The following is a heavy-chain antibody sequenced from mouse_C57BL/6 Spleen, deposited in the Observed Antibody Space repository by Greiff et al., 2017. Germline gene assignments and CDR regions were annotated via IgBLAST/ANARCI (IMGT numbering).Heavy chain of an antibody. Sequence: VQLQQSGAELVKPGASVKLSCKASGYTFTEYTIHWVKQRSGQGLEWIGCFYPGSGSIKYNEKFKDKVTLTAYKSSSTVYMELSRLTSEDSAVYFCARHGYYGSSLYYFDYWGQGTTLTVSS. D-gene: IGHD1-1*01. CDR1: GYTFTEYT. V-gene: IGHV1-62-2*01. J-gene: IGHJ2*01. CDR3: ARHGYYGSSLYYFDY. CDR2: FYPGSGSI.